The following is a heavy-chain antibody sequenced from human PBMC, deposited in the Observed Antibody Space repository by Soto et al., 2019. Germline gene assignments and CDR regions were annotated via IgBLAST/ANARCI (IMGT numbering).Heavy chain of an antibody. CDR3: GHSATLTVFGLVINNGIWFDP. D-gene: IGHD3-3*01. Sequence: QITLKESGPTLVRPTEPLTLTCTFSGFSLTTSGAAVGWIRQPPGKALEWLALIYWDDDKRYSPSLKNRLSITKDTSRNQVVLTLADVDPADTATYYCGHSATLTVFGLVINNGIWFDPWGPGTLVTVSS. V-gene: IGHV2-5*02. CDR1: GFSLTTSGAA. J-gene: IGHJ5*02. CDR2: IYWDDDK.